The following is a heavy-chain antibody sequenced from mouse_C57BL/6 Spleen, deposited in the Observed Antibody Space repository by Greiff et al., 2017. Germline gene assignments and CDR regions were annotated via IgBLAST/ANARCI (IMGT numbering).Heavy chain of an antibody. Sequence: VHVKQSGAELVRPGASVKLSCTASGFNIKDDYMHWVKQRPEQGLEWIGWIDPENGDTEYASKFQGKATITADTSSNTAYLQLSSLPSEDTAVYYCTTGATTDYWGQGTTLTVSS. CDR1: GFNIKDDY. CDR2: IDPENGDT. V-gene: IGHV14-4*01. J-gene: IGHJ2*01. D-gene: IGHD1-1*01. CDR3: TTGATTDY.